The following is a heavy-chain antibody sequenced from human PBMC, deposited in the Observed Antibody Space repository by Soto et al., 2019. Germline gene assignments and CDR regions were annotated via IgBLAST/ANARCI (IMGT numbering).Heavy chain of an antibody. CDR2: INHSGSS. D-gene: IGHD2-15*01. CDR3: ARSYCSGGSCYSGY. V-gene: IGHV4-34*01. CDR1: GGSFSGYY. Sequence: SETLSLTCAVYGGSFSGYYWSWIRQPPGKGLEWIGEINHSGSSYYNPSLTSRVTISVDTSKKQLSLKLSSVTAADTAVYYCARSYCSGGSCYSGYWGQGTLVTVSS. J-gene: IGHJ4*02.